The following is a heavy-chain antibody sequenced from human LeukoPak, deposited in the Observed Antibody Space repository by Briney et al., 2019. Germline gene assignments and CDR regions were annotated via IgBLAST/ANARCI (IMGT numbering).Heavy chain of an antibody. CDR2: IYYSGST. V-gene: IGHV4-59*01. CDR3: ARVDYYDSSVFDY. Sequence: SETLSLTCTVSGGSISSYYWSWIRQPPGKGLEWIGYIYYSGSTNYNTSLKSRVTISVDTSKNQFSLILNSVTAEDTAVYYCARVDYYDSSVFDYWGQGTLVTVSS. CDR1: GGSISSYY. J-gene: IGHJ4*02. D-gene: IGHD3-22*01.